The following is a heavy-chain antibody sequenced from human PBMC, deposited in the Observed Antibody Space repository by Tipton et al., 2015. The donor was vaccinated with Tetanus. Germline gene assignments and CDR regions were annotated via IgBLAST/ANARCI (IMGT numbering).Heavy chain of an antibody. CDR3: TTGYDFWSGIPPY. J-gene: IGHJ4*02. Sequence: SLRLSCAASGFTFSGSAMHWARQASGKGLEWVGRVRTTTNSYATESGASVKGRFTISRDDSKNTAYLQMNSLKIEDTAVYYCTTGYDFWSGIPPYWGQGTLVTVSS. D-gene: IGHD3-3*01. V-gene: IGHV3-73*01. CDR2: VRTTTNSYAT. CDR1: GFTFSGSA.